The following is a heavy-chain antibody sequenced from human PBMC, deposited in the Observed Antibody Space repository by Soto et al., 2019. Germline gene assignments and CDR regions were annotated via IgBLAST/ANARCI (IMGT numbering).Heavy chain of an antibody. V-gene: IGHV4-34*01. CDR1: GGSFSGYY. CDR2: INHSGST. D-gene: IGHD4-17*01. J-gene: IGHJ4*02. CDR3: ARAAYITVTVYFDY. Sequence: QVQLQQWGAGLLKPSETLSLTCAVYGGSFSGYYWSWIRQPPGKGLEWIGEINHSGSTNYNPSLKSRVTLSVDTSKNQFSLKLSSVTAADTAVYYCARAAYITVTVYFDYWGQGTLVTVSS.